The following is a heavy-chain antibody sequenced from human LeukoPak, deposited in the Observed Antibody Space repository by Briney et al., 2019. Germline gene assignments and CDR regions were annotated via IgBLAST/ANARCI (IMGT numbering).Heavy chain of an antibody. J-gene: IGHJ4*02. CDR3: ARTAPHDYGDC. V-gene: IGHV3-74*01. CDR2: INSVGSST. CDR1: GFTFSTYW. D-gene: IGHD2-21*02. Sequence: RGPLRLSCAAPGFTFSTYWMHSVRQAPGEGLWWVSRINSVGSSTSYADSVKGRFTSSRDNAKNTLYLQMDSLRAEDTAVYYCARTAPHDYGDCWGQGTLVTVS.